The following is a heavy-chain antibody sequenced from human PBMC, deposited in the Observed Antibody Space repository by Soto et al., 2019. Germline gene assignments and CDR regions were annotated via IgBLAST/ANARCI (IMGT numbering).Heavy chain of an antibody. Sequence: QVQLQESGPGLVKPSGTLSLTCAVSGDSISSSKWWSWVRQPPGKGLEWIGEIYHSGSTNYNPSLKXRXXXSXXKSKNQFSLKLSAVTGADTAVYYCARGERQQQRDYWGQGTLVTVSS. CDR2: IYHSGST. D-gene: IGHD6-13*01. CDR3: ARGERQQQRDY. V-gene: IGHV4-4*02. CDR1: GDSISSSKW. J-gene: IGHJ4*02.